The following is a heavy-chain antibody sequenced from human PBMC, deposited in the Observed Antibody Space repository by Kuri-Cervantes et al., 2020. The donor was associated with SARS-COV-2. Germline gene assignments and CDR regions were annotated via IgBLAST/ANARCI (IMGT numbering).Heavy chain of an antibody. Sequence: GGSLRLSCKASGYTFTGYYMHWVRQAPGQGLEWMGWINPNSGGTNYAQKFQGRVTMTRDTSISTAYMELSRLRSDDTAVYYCARGGVVPVSFDYWGQGTLVTVSS. V-gene: IGHV1-2*02. D-gene: IGHD2-21*01. CDR3: ARGGVVPVSFDY. CDR2: INPNSGGT. CDR1: GYTFTGYY. J-gene: IGHJ4*02.